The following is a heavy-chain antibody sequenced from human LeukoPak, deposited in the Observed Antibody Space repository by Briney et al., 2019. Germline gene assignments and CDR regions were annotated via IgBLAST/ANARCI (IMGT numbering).Heavy chain of an antibody. CDR3: AREIVATIKGVLYYYYGMDV. CDR2: ISSSSSYI. V-gene: IGHV3-21*01. CDR1: GFTFSSYS. J-gene: IGHJ6*02. Sequence: GGSLRLSCAASGFTFSSYSMNWVRQAPGKGLEWVSSISSSSSYIYYADSVKGRFTISRDNAKNSLYLQMNSLRAEDTAVYYCAREIVATIKGVLYYYYGMDVWGQGTTVTVSS. D-gene: IGHD5-12*01.